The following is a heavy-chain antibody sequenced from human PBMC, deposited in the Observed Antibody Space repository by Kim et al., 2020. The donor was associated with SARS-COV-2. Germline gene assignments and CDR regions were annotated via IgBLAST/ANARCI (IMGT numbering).Heavy chain of an antibody. CDR1: GFTFSSYG. V-gene: IGHV3-33*08. CDR2: IWFDGSNK. CDR3: ARDSEQQLVPYYYYGMDV. J-gene: IGHJ6*02. Sequence: LSLTCAASGFTFSSYGMHWVRQAPGKGLEWVAVIWFDGSNKYYSDSVKGRFTISRDNSKNTLYLQMNSLRAEDTAVYYCARDSEQQLVPYYYYGMDVWGQGTTVTVSS. D-gene: IGHD6-13*01.